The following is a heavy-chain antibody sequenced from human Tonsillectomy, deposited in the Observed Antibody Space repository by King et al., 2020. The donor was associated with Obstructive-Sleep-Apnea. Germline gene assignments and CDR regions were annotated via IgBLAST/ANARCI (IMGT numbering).Heavy chain of an antibody. CDR1: VGSISSGDYY. D-gene: IGHD1-26*01. V-gene: IGHV4-30-4*01. J-gene: IGHJ4*02. CDR3: ARRRIVGATHFDY. CDR2: IYYSRRP. Sequence: VQLQESGPGLVKPSHTLSLTCTVSVGSISSGDYYCSWIRQPPVKGLVCIGYIYYSRRPYYNPSLKIRVTISVSTSKNQFSLKLSSVTAADTAVYYCARRRIVGATHFDYWGQGTLVTVSS.